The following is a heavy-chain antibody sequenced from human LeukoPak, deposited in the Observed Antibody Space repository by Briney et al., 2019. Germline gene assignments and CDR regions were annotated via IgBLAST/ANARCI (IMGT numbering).Heavy chain of an antibody. V-gene: IGHV3-7*01. D-gene: IGHD3-22*01. CDR1: GFTFSSYW. Sequence: GGSLRLSCAASGFTFSSYWMSWVRQAPGKGLEWVANIKQDGSEKYYVDSVKGRFTISRDNAKNSLYLQMNSLRAEDTAVYYCAREFGLDYYDSSGYQLPFYYYYGMDVWGQGTTVAVSS. CDR3: AREFGLDYYDSSGYQLPFYYYYGMDV. J-gene: IGHJ6*02. CDR2: IKQDGSEK.